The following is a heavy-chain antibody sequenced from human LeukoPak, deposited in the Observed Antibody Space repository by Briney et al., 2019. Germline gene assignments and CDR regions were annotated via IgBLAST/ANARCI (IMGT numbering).Heavy chain of an antibody. CDR1: GFTFSDYY. D-gene: IGHD4-17*01. CDR3: ARDLYGDYSFDY. Sequence: GGSLRLSCAASGFTFSDYYMSWIRQAPGKGLEWVSSISSSSYYADSVKGRFTISRDNAKNLLFLQMNSLRAEDTALYYCARDLYGDYSFDYWGQGTLVTVSS. CDR2: ISSSS. J-gene: IGHJ4*02. V-gene: IGHV3-69-1*01.